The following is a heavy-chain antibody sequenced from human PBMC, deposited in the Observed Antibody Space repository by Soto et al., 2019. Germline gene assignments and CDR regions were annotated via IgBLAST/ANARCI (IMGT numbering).Heavy chain of an antibody. Sequence: QVLLQQSGPGLVRPSQTLSLTCAISGDSVSSDTAAWNWIRQSPSRGLEWLGRTYYRSKWSKWYNYYALSVKSRITINPDTSKNQFSLQLSSATPEDTAVYFCAREGDCSSTHCYNFDYWGQGTLVTVSS. CDR2: TYYRSKWSKWYN. J-gene: IGHJ4*02. CDR1: GDSVSSDTAA. D-gene: IGHD2-2*01. V-gene: IGHV6-1*01. CDR3: AREGDCSSTHCYNFDY.